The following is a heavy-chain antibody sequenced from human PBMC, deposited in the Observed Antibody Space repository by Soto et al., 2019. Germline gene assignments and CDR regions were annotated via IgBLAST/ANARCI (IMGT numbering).Heavy chain of an antibody. V-gene: IGHV4-39*07. D-gene: IGHD2-2*01. CDR1: GGSISSSSYY. CDR3: ATVPRYCSGTTCYLDS. CDR2: IYYSGST. Sequence: PSETLSLTCTVSGGSISSSSYYWGWIRQPPGKGLEWIGSIYYSGSTYYNPSLKSRVTISVDTSKNQFSLKLNSVTAADTAVYYCATVPRYCSGTTCYLDSWGRGTLVTV. J-gene: IGHJ4*02.